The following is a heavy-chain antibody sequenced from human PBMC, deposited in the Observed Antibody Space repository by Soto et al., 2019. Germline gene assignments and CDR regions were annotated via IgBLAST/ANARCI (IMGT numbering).Heavy chain of an antibody. Sequence: LRLSCSVFGFTFSSYAMHWVRQAPGKGLQYVSSISNNGGSTYYADSVKGRFTISRDNSKNTLYLQMSSLRVEDTAVYYCVKDRYIDYWGQGTLVTVSS. CDR2: ISNNGGST. CDR1: GFTFSSYA. CDR3: VKDRYIDY. V-gene: IGHV3-64D*06. J-gene: IGHJ4*02.